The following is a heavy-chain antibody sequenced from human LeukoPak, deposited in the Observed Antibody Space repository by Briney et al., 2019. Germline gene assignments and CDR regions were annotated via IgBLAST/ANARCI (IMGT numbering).Heavy chain of an antibody. J-gene: IGHJ4*02. CDR1: GGTFSSYA. Sequence: ASVKVSCKASGGTFSSYAISWVRQAPGQGLEWMGGIIPIFGTANYAQKFQGRVTITTDESTSTAYMELRSLTSDDTAVYYCARDQGYCSSTSCYGVDWGQGTPVTVSS. V-gene: IGHV1-69*05. D-gene: IGHD2-2*01. CDR2: IIPIFGTA. CDR3: ARDQGYCSSTSCYGVD.